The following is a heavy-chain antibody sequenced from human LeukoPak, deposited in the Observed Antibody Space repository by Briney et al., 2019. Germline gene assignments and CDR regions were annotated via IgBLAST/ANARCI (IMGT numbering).Heavy chain of an antibody. D-gene: IGHD3-10*01. CDR1: GGAIISSSFY. CDR2: IYSSGST. J-gene: IGHJ4*01. Sequence: SETLSLTCTVPGGAIISSSFYWVWIRQPPGRGLEWIGSIYSSGSTYYNPSVNSRATISVDTSKKELSLELSSVTAADTSMYYCARLYYSDSAFDYWGQGTLVTVSS. CDR3: ARLYYSDSAFDY. V-gene: IGHV4-39*01.